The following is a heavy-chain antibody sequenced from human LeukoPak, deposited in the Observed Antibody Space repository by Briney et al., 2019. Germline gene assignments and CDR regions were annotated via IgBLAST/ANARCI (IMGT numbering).Heavy chain of an antibody. D-gene: IGHD2-15*01. CDR1: GFTFSSYG. J-gene: IGHJ4*02. V-gene: IGHV3-33*06. CDR3: AKFVGYCSGGSCYGEPFDY. Sequence: GGSLRLSCAASGFTFSSYGMHWGRQAPGKGLEWVAVIWYDGSINYYADSVKGRFTISRDNSKNTLYLQMNSLRAEDTAVYYCAKFVGYCSGGSCYGEPFDYWGQGTLVTVSS. CDR2: IWYDGSIN.